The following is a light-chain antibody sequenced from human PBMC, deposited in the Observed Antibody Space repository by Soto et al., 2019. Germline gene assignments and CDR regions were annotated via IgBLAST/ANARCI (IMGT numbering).Light chain of an antibody. CDR1: QSVSSN. CDR2: GAS. Sequence: EIVMTQSPATLSVSPGERATLSCRASQSVSSNLAWYQQKPGQAPRLLIYGASTRATGIPARFSGSRSGTVCTLSISSLQSEDFAVYYCQQYNNWPPGTFGQGTKVEIK. CDR3: QQYNNWPPGT. V-gene: IGKV3-15*01. J-gene: IGKJ1*01.